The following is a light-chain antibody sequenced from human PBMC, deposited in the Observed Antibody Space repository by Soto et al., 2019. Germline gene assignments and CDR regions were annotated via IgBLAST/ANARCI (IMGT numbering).Light chain of an antibody. CDR3: QHYHSYPLT. J-gene: IGKJ4*01. CDR2: AAS. Sequence: DIQMTQSPSSLSASVGDTVTITCRASQDISNYVAWLQQRPGQAPKSLIYAASSLQSGVTSKFSGSGSGTHFTLTIIRLQPEDFATYYCQHYHSYPLTFGGGTKVEIK. V-gene: IGKV1-16*02. CDR1: QDISNY.